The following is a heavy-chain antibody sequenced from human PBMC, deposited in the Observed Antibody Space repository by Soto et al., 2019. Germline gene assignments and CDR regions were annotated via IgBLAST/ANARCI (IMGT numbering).Heavy chain of an antibody. CDR3: ASPPNRADGYLYYFDF. D-gene: IGHD5-18*01. J-gene: IGHJ4*02. CDR1: GGTFSSYA. CDR2: IIPIFGTA. V-gene: IGHV1-69*13. Sequence: SVKVSCKASGGTFSSYAISWVRQAPGQGLEWMGGIIPIFGTANYAQKFQGRVTITADESTSTAYMELSSLRSEDTAVYYCASPPNRADGYLYYFDFWGQGTLVTVSS.